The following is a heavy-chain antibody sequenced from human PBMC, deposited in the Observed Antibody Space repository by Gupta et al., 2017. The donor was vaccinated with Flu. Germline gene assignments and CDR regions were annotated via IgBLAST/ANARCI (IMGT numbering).Heavy chain of an antibody. CDR3: AREVLYGGSDGKTFDS. V-gene: IGHV4-34*01. CDR2: MKHIGKT. CDR1: GDY. J-gene: IGHJ4*02. Sequence: GDYWSWIRRRTGKGQEWIEGMKHIGKTNYNRDIKSKVTIKGDTTKTQFSLKWHSVTTADTAVDEGAREVLYGGSDGKTFDSWDQGTLVTVSS. D-gene: IGHD1-26*01.